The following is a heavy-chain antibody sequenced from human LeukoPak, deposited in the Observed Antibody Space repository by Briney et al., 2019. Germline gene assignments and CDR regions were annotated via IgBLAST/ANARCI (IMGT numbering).Heavy chain of an antibody. Sequence: GGSLRLSCAGSGFTFSAYWMSWVRQAPGKGLEWVAPIREDGSEKYYVDSVKGRFTISRDNAKNSLYLQMNSLRAEDTAVYYCTRTGYRSNWYVPNWGQGTLVTVSS. J-gene: IGHJ4*02. V-gene: IGHV3-7*01. CDR3: TRTGYRSNWYVPN. D-gene: IGHD6-13*01. CDR1: GFTFSAYW. CDR2: IREDGSEK.